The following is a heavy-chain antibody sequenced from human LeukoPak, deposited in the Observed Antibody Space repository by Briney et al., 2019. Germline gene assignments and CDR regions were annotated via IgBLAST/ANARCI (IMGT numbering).Heavy chain of an antibody. D-gene: IGHD2-2*01. CDR3: AREDSSTSCYDY. J-gene: IGHJ4*02. Sequence: SETLSLTCDVSGGPFRAFYWSWIRQPPGKGLEWIGEVNHSGGTNYSPSLKSRVTISVDTSKNQFSLKLSSVTAADTAVYYCAREDSSTSCYDYWGQGTLVTVSS. CDR2: VNHSGGT. CDR1: GGPFRAFY. V-gene: IGHV4-34*01.